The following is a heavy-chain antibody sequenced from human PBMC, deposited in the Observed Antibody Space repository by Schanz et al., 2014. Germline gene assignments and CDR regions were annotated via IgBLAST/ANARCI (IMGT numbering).Heavy chain of an antibody. CDR2: ISGSGGST. D-gene: IGHD3-16*01. Sequence: EVQLVESGGGLVQPGGSLSLSCAASGFTFSTYWMSWVRQAPGKGLEWVSSISGSGGSTYYADSVKGRFTISRDSARNSLYLQMSSLRAEDTAVYYCARGTPFLCDYWGQGTLVTVSS. CDR1: GFTFSTYW. CDR3: ARGTPFLCDY. V-gene: IGHV3-21*01. J-gene: IGHJ4*02.